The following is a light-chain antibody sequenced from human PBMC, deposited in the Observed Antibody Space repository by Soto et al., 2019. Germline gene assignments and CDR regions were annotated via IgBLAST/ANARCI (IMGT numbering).Light chain of an antibody. V-gene: IGLV2-8*01. J-gene: IGLJ2*01. CDR1: SSDVGGYNY. CDR3: SSYTSSDTLV. Sequence: QSVLTQPPSASGSPGQSVTISCTGTSSDVGGYNYVSWYQQHPGKAPKLMIYEVTKRPSGVPDRFSGSKSGNTASLTVSGLQAEDEAEYYCSSYTSSDTLVFGAGTKVTVL. CDR2: EVT.